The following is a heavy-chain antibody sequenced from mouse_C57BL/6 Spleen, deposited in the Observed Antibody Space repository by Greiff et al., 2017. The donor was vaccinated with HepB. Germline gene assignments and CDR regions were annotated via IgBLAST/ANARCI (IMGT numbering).Heavy chain of an antibody. CDR3: ARVGYSNRISWFAY. Sequence: EVKLVESGGGLVKPGGSLKLSCAASGFTFSSYAMSWARQTPEKRLEWVATISDGGSYTYYPDNVKGRFTISRDNAKNNLYLQMSHLKSEDTAMYYCARVGYSNRISWFAYWGQGTLVTVSA. J-gene: IGHJ3*01. CDR2: ISDGGSYT. V-gene: IGHV5-4*03. D-gene: IGHD2-5*01. CDR1: GFTFSSYA.